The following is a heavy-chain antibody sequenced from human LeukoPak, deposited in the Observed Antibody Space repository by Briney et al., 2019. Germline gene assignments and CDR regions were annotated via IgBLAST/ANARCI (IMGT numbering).Heavy chain of an antibody. D-gene: IGHD3-10*01. V-gene: IGHV4-34*01. J-gene: IGHJ5*02. CDR2: INHSGST. Sequence: SETLSLTCAVYGGSFSGYYWSWIRQPPGKGLEWIGEINHSGSTNYNPSLKSRVTISVDTSKNQFSLKLSSVTAADTAVYYCASAKRITMVRARNWSDPWGQGTLVTVSS. CDR1: GGSFSGYY. CDR3: ASAKRITMVRARNWSDP.